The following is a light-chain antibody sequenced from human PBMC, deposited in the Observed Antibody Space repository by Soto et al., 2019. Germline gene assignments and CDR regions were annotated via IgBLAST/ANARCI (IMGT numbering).Light chain of an antibody. CDR1: QSVSSSY. V-gene: IGKV3-20*01. CDR3: QQYGSSPRFT. J-gene: IGKJ3*01. Sequence: EIVLTQSPGTLSLSPGERATLSCRASQSVSSSYLAWYQQKPGQAPRLLIYGASSSATGIPDRFSGSGSGTDFTLNISRLEPEDFAVYYSQQYGSSPRFTFGPGTKVDIK. CDR2: GAS.